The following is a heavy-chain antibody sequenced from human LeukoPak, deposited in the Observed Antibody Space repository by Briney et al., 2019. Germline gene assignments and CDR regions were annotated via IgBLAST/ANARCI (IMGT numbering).Heavy chain of an antibody. CDR1: GYSISNGYN. J-gene: IGHJ5*02. CDR2: ISHTGST. CDR3: ARTYINFSNYFDP. D-gene: IGHD4-11*01. V-gene: IGHV4-38-2*02. Sequence: PSETLSLTCTVSGYSISNGYNWGWVRQPPGKGLECCGSISHTGSTYYNPSLESRVTISLDTSNNQFSLELSSVTAADTAVYYCARTYINFSNYFDPWGQGSLVTVSS.